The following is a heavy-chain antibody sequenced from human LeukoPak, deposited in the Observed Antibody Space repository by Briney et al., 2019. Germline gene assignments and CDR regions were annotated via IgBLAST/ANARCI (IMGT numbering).Heavy chain of an antibody. D-gene: IGHD5-18*01. Sequence: GGSLRLSCAASGFPFSSYWMSWVRQAPGKGLEWVANIKEDGSEKYYVDSVKGRFTISRDNAKNSLYLQMNSLRAEDTAVYYCARVRGYSYGLTYFDYWGQGTLVTVSS. CDR1: GFPFSSYW. CDR2: IKEDGSEK. J-gene: IGHJ4*02. CDR3: ARVRGYSYGLTYFDY. V-gene: IGHV3-7*01.